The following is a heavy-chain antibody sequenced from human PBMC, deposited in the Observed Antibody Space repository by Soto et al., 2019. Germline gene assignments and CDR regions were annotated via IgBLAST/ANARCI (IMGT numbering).Heavy chain of an antibody. V-gene: IGHV3-21*01. Sequence: EVQLVESGGGLVKPGGSLRLSCAASGFTFSSYSMNWVRQAPGQVLEWVSSISGSSGYIYYADSVKGRSTFSRDNAKNSVYLQMNSLRAEDTAVDYCSRDVAKDAFDIWGQGTMVTVSS. J-gene: IGHJ3*02. CDR2: ISGSSGYI. CDR1: GFTFSSYS. CDR3: SRDVAKDAFDI.